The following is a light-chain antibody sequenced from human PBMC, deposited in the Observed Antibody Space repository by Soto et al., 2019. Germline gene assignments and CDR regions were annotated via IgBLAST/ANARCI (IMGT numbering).Light chain of an antibody. CDR1: QSVSSSY. CDR3: QQYGSSPGIT. Sequence: VFMSQSPGTLSLSPGERATLSCRASQSVSSSYLAWYQQKPGQAPRLLIYGASSRATGIPDRFSGSGSGTDFTLTISRLEPEDFAVYYRQQYGSSPGITFGQGTRLEIK. J-gene: IGKJ5*01. V-gene: IGKV3-20*01. CDR2: GAS.